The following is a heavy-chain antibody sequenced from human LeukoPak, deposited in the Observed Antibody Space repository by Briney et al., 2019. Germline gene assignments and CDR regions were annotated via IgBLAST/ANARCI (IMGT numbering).Heavy chain of an antibody. CDR2: IFASGSTT. CDR3: ARDWCSSTSCYVSGMDV. V-gene: IGHV3-23*03. CDR1: GFTFSGYA. Sequence: GGSLRLSCAASGFTFSGYAMNWVRQAPGKGLEWVSLIFASGSTTKYADSVKGRFTISRDNSKNTLYLQMNSLRVEDTAVYYCARDWCSSTSCYVSGMDVWGQGTTVTVSS. D-gene: IGHD2-2*01. J-gene: IGHJ6*02.